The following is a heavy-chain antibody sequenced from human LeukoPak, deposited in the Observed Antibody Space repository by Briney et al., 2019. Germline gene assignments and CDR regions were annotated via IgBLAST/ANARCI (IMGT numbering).Heavy chain of an antibody. V-gene: IGHV1-3*01. CDR3: ARDLGGIVVVPAAIKTGAFDI. Sequence: ASVKVSCKASGYTFTSYAMHWVRQAPGQRLEWMGWINVGNGNTKYSQKFQGRVTITRDTSASTAYMELSSLRSEDTAVYYCARDLGGIVVVPAAIKTGAFDIWGQGTMVTVSS. D-gene: IGHD2-2*02. CDR1: GYTFTSYA. CDR2: INVGNGNT. J-gene: IGHJ3*02.